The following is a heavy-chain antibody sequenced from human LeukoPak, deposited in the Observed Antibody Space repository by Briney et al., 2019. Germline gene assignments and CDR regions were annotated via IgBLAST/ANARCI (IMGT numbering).Heavy chain of an antibody. D-gene: IGHD5-18*01. V-gene: IGHV1-69*13. J-gene: IGHJ6*04. CDR3: ARVLVRGYSYGDYYYGMDV. Sequence: SVKVSCKASGGTFSSYAISWVRQAPGQGLEWMGGIIPIFGTANYAQKFQGRVTITADESTSTAYMELSSLRSEDTAVYYCARVLVRGYSYGDYYYGMDVWGKGTTVIVSS. CDR1: GGTFSSYA. CDR2: IIPIFGTA.